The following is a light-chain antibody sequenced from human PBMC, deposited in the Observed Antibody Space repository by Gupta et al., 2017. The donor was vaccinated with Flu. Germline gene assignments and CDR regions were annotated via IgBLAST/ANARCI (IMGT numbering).Light chain of an antibody. CDR3: QQRSNPIT. CDR2: DAS. Sequence: IVLTQSPATLSVSPGEGATLSCRASQSVGTYLAWYQQKPGQAPRLLIYDASKRATGIPARFSCRGSGTDFTLTISSLEPEDSAVYYCQQRSNPITFGQGTRLEMK. CDR1: QSVGTY. J-gene: IGKJ5*01. V-gene: IGKV3-11*01.